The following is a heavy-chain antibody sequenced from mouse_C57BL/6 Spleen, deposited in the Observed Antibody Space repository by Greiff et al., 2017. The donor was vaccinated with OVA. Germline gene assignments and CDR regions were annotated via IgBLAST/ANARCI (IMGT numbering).Heavy chain of an antibody. Sequence: VQLQQPGAELVKPGASVKLSCKASGYTFTSYWMHWVKQRPGQGLEWIGMIHPNSGSTNYNEKFKSKATLTVDKSSSTAYMQLSSLTSEDSAVYYCAREGGLNERIDYWGQGTTLTVSS. CDR1: GYTFTSYW. J-gene: IGHJ2*01. CDR2: IHPNSGST. V-gene: IGHV1-64*01. CDR3: AREGGLNERIDY.